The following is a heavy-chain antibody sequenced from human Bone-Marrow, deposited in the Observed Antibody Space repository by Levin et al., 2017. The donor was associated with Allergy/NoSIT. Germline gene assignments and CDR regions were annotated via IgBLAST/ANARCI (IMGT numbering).Heavy chain of an antibody. J-gene: IGHJ1*01. CDR3: ARGRGLGRD. D-gene: IGHD2-15*01. Sequence: LRLSCTVSGGSISSGGYYWSWIRQRPGKGLEWIGFIYYSGSTYYNPSLRRRVSISQDTSKNQFTLNLTSVTAADTAVYYCARGRGLGRDWGQGTLVTVSS. CDR2: IYYSGST. CDR1: GGSISSGGYY. V-gene: IGHV4-31*03.